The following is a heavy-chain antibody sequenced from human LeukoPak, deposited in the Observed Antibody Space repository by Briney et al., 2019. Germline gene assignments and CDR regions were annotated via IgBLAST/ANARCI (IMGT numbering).Heavy chain of an antibody. CDR3: ARIPMDAYYDSSGYYLDY. CDR1: GFTFSSYG. J-gene: IGHJ4*02. D-gene: IGHD3-22*01. Sequence: PGGSLRLSCAASGFTFSSYGMHWVRQAPGKGLEWVAVISYDGSNKYYADSVKGRFTISRDNSKNTLYLQMNSLRAEDTAVYYCARIPMDAYYDSSGYYLDYWGQGTLVTVSS. CDR2: ISYDGSNK. V-gene: IGHV3-30*03.